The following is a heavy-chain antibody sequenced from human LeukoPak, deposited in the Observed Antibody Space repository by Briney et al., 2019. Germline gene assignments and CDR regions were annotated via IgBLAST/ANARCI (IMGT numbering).Heavy chain of an antibody. V-gene: IGHV4-39*01. CDR2: IHYSGRT. J-gene: IGHJ4*02. CDR1: GGSISINNYY. CDR3: ARQPHPRGSFDY. D-gene: IGHD3-16*01. Sequence: SETLSLICIVSGGSISINNYYWGWIRQPPGKGLEWIGSIHYSGRTYYNPSLESRVTISVDTSKNQFSLKLSSVTAADTAVYYCARQPHPRGSFDYWGQGTLVAVFS.